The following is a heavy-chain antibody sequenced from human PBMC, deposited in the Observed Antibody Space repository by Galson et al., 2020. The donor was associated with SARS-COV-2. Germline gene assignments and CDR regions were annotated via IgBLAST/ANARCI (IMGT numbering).Heavy chain of an antibody. V-gene: IGHV1-2*02. J-gene: IGHJ4*02. Sequence: ASVKVSCKASGYTFTDYYIHWVRQAPGQGLEWMGWISPNSGGTNYAQKFQGRVTMTRDTSFNTAYMELSGLISDDTAVYYCARVAGDGDGVYDYWGQGTLVAVSS. CDR2: ISPNSGGT. CDR1: GYTFTDYY. CDR3: ARVAGDGDGVYDY. D-gene: IGHD4-17*01.